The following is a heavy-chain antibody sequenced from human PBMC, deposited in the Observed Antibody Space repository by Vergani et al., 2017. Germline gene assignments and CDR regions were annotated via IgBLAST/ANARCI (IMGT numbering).Heavy chain of an antibody. CDR1: GFTFSSYS. CDR3: ARRRVVVVPAAIVGYYYGMDV. CDR2: ISSSSSYI. V-gene: IGHV3-21*05. J-gene: IGHJ6*02. D-gene: IGHD2-2*01. Sequence: EVQLVESGGGLVQPGGSLRLSCAASGFTFSSYSMNWVRQAPGKGLEWVSYISSSSSYIYYADSVKGRFTISRDNAKNSLYLQMNSLRAEDTAVYYCARRRVVVVPAAIVGYYYGMDVWGQGTTVTVSS.